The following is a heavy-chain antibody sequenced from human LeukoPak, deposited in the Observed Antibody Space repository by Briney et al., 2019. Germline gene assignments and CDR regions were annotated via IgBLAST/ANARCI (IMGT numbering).Heavy chain of an antibody. CDR1: GGSISSSSYY. D-gene: IGHD3-3*01. CDR3: ARGPPYYDFWSGYYPTYFDY. CDR2: IYYSGST. J-gene: IGHJ4*02. V-gene: IGHV4-39*07. Sequence: SETLSLTCTVSGGSISSSSYYWGWIRQPPGKGLEWIGSIYYSGSTYYNPSLKSRVTISVDTSKNQFSLKLSSVTAADTAVYYCARGPPYYDFWSGYYPTYFDYWGQGTLVTVSS.